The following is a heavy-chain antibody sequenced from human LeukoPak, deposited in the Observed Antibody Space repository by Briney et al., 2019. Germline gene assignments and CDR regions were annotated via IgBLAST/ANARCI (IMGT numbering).Heavy chain of an antibody. V-gene: IGHV1-2*02. J-gene: IGHJ1*01. CDR1: GYTFTGYY. Sequence: ASVKVSCKASGYTFTGYYMHWVRQAPGQGLEWMGWINPNSGGTNYAQKFQGRVTMTRDTSISTAYMELSRLRSDDTAVYYCARPAPYYYDSSGYYLQHRGQGTLVTVSS. D-gene: IGHD3-22*01. CDR2: INPNSGGT. CDR3: ARPAPYYYDSSGYYLQH.